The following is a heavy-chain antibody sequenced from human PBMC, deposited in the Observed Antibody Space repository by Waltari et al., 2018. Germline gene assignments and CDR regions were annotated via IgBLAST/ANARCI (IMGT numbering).Heavy chain of an antibody. V-gene: IGHV1-69*05. Sequence: QVQLVQSGAEVKKPGSSVKVSCKASGGTFSSYAISWVRQAPGQGLEWMGGIIPIFGTANYAQKFQGRVTITTDESTSTAYMELSSLRSGDTAVYYCAREAGNAAGGEYYYYYMDVWGKGTTVTVSS. CDR2: IIPIFGTA. CDR1: GGTFSSYA. D-gene: IGHD6-25*01. CDR3: AREAGNAAGGEYYYYYMDV. J-gene: IGHJ6*03.